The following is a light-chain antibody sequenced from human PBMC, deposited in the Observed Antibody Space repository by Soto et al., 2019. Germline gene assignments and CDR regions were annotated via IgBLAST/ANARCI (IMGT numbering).Light chain of an antibody. J-gene: IGKJ4*01. V-gene: IGKV3D-15*01. CDR1: QSVSSK. CDR3: QQYNNWPGT. Sequence: EIVLTQSPASLSLSPGERATLSCRASQSVSSKLAWYQQKPGQAPRLLIYGASSRATGIPDRFSGSGSGTEFTLTISSLQSEDFAVYYCQQYNNWPGTFGGGTKVDIK. CDR2: GAS.